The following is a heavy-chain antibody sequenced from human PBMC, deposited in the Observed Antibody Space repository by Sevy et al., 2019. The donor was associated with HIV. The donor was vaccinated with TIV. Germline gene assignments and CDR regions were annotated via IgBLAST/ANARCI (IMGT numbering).Heavy chain of an antibody. D-gene: IGHD6-13*01. CDR3: ARAYSGSWDN. J-gene: IGHJ4*02. CDR1: GFTLSSYW. CDR2: INSDGSTT. Sequence: GGSLRLSCAASGFTLSSYWMHWVRQGPGKGLVWVSHINSDGSTTNYGDSVKGRFTTSRDNAKNTLYLQMNSLRAEDTAVYYCARAYSGSWDNWGQGTLVTVSS. V-gene: IGHV3-74*01.